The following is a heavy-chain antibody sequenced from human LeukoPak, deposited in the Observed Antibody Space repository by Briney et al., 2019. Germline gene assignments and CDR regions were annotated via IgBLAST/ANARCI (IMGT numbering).Heavy chain of an antibody. D-gene: IGHD4-11*01. J-gene: IGHJ4*02. Sequence: SGGSLRLSCAASGFTVSSNYMSWVRQAPGKGLEWVSVIYSGGSTYYADSVKGRFTISRDNSKNTLYLQMNSLRAEDTAVYYCARERSYILDYWGQGTLVTVSS. CDR2: IYSGGST. CDR3: ARERSYILDY. V-gene: IGHV3-53*01. CDR1: GFTVSSNY.